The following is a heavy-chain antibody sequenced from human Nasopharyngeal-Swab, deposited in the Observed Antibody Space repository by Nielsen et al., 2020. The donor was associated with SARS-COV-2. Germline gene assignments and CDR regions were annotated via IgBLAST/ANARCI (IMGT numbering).Heavy chain of an antibody. CDR2: VTSSGSST. J-gene: IGHJ4*02. D-gene: IGHD3-9*01. CDR3: ALPTWALRSFDLLLHF. V-gene: IGHV3-23*01. CDR1: GFAFSNYA. Sequence: GGSLRLSCAASGFAFSNYAMSWVRQAPGKGLEWVSTVTSSGSSTYYADSVKGRFTISRDNSKNTLYLQMGSLRAEGTAVYYCALPTWALRSFDLLLHFWGQGTVVTVSS.